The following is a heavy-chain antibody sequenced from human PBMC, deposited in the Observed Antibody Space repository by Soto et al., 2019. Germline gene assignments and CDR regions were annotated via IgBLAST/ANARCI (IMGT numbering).Heavy chain of an antibody. Sequence: AETLSLTCTVSGGSISSYYWSWIRQPPGKGLEWIGYIYYSGSTNYNPSLKSRVTISVDTSKNQFSLKLSSVTAADTAVYYCARQSDFLSETRRLSSYYMDVSGTAITVTGSS. V-gene: IGHV4-59*08. CDR3: ARQSDFLSETRRLSSYYMDV. J-gene: IGHJ6*03. D-gene: IGHD3-9*01. CDR1: GGSISSYY. CDR2: IYYSGST.